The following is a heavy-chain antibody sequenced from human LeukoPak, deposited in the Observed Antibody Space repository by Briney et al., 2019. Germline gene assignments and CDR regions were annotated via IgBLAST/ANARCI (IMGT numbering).Heavy chain of an antibody. Sequence: PSETLSLTCTVSGGPISSSSYYWGWIRQPPGKGLEWIGSIYYSGSTYYNPSLKSRVTISVDTSKNQFSLKLSSVTAADTAVYYCARHAYDSSGYHYFDYWGQGTLVTVSS. CDR1: GGPISSSSYY. D-gene: IGHD3-22*01. V-gene: IGHV4-39*01. CDR3: ARHAYDSSGYHYFDY. J-gene: IGHJ4*02. CDR2: IYYSGST.